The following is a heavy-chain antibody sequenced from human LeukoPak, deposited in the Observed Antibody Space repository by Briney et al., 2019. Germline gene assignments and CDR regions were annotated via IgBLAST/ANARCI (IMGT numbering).Heavy chain of an antibody. CDR3: ARDEQQQLEYFHH. D-gene: IGHD6-13*01. CDR2: ISSSSSYT. CDR1: GFTFSDYY. J-gene: IGHJ1*01. Sequence: GGSLRLSRAASGFTFSDYYMSWIRQAPGKGLEWVSYISSSSSYTNYADSVKGRFTISRDNAKNSLYLQMNSLRAEDTAVYYCARDEQQQLEYFHHWGPGTLVTVSS. V-gene: IGHV3-11*05.